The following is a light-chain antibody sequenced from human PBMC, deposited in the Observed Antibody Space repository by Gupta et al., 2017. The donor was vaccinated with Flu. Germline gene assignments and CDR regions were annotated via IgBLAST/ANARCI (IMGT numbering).Light chain of an antibody. CDR2: AAS. CDR3: HQYGDSRYA. Sequence: EVVLTQSPGTVSLSPGERATLSCRSSQSLTSSYFTWYQQKPFQAPRVLIYAASISATGIPDKFSGSGSGTDFTLTIISLVPEDFAVYYCHQYGDSRYAFGQWTKLEIK. V-gene: IGKV3-20*01. J-gene: IGKJ2*01. CDR1: QSLTSSY.